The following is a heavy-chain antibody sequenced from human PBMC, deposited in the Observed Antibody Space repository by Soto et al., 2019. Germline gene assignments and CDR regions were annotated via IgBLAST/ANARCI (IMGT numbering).Heavy chain of an antibody. CDR1: GYSFTSYW. Sequence: GESLKISCKGSGYSFTSYWIGWVRQMPGKGLEWMGIIYPGDSDTRYSPSFQGQVTISADKSISTAYLQRSCRKAWDTVMFYCARLMITLGRLFRCAFVSWGRGKMVT. CDR2: IYPGDSDT. V-gene: IGHV5-51*01. J-gene: IGHJ3*02. CDR3: ARLMITLGRLFRCAFVS. D-gene: IGHD3-16*01.